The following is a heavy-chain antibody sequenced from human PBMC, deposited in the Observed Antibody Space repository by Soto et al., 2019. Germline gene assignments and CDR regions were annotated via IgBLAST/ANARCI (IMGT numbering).Heavy chain of an antibody. J-gene: IGHJ3*02. Sequence: LRLSCEASGFTFSDYYMSWIRQAPGKGLEWVSYISSSSSYRNYADSVKGRFTISRDNAKNSLYLQMNSLRAEDTAVYFCARLSHCAGAVCAFDIWGQGTLVTVSS. D-gene: IGHD1-26*01. CDR2: ISSSSSYR. CDR3: ARLSHCAGAVCAFDI. V-gene: IGHV3-11*06. CDR1: GFTFSDYY.